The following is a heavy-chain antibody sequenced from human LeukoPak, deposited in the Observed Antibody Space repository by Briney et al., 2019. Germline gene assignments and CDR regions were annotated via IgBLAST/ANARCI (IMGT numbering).Heavy chain of an antibody. CDR2: IWNDGSKT. D-gene: IGHD6-13*01. J-gene: IGHJ5*02. CDR3: ARGIAAAGNPNWFDP. CDR1: GFTFSNFA. Sequence: TGGSLRLSCAGTGFTFSNFAMHWVRQAPGRGPQWVAVIWNDGSKTYYEDSVKGRFTISRDNSKNTVFLQMNSLRAEDTALYYCARGIAAAGNPNWFDPWGQGTLVTVSS. V-gene: IGHV3-33*01.